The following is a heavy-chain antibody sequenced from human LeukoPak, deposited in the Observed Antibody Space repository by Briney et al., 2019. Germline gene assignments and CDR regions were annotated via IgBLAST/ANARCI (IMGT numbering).Heavy chain of an antibody. CDR3: ASIGSSGYYRPFDY. D-gene: IGHD3-22*01. CDR2: ISSSGSTI. CDR1: GSTFSSYE. J-gene: IGHJ4*02. Sequence: GGSLRLSCAASGSTFSSYEMNWVRQAPGKGLEWVSYISSSGSTIYYADSVKGRFTISRDNAKNSLYLQMNSLRAEDTAVYYCASIGSSGYYRPFDYWGQGTLVTVSS. V-gene: IGHV3-48*03.